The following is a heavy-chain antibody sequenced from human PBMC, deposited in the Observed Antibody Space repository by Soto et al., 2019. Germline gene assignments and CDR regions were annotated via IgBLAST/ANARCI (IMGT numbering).Heavy chain of an antibody. D-gene: IGHD2-21*01. V-gene: IGHV4-34*01. CDR3: ARGLQDVAVVVPGARMKKYSWFDS. CDR2: INHTGSP. CDR1: GGSFSGYY. J-gene: IGHJ5*01. Sequence: XATLSLTCAVYGGSFSGYYWSWVRQSPGKGLEWIGEINHTGSPNYSPSLKSRVTISVDMSKNQFSLNLSSVTAADTAVYFCARGLQDVAVVVPGARMKKYSWFDSWGQGTLVTVSS.